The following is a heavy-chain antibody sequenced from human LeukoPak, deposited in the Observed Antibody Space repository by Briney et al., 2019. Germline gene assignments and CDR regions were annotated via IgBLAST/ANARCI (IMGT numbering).Heavy chain of an antibody. D-gene: IGHD4-17*01. CDR3: ARDRRGQNDYGDYVWGPPDDV. CDR1: GFTFSSYG. V-gene: IGHV3-33*01. CDR2: IWYDGSNK. J-gene: IGHJ6*02. Sequence: GGSLRLSCAASGFTFSSYGMHWVRQAPGKGLEWVAVIWYDGSNKYYADSVKGRFTISRDNSKNTLYLQMNSLRAEDTAVYYCARDRRGQNDYGDYVWGPPDDVWGQGTTVTVSS.